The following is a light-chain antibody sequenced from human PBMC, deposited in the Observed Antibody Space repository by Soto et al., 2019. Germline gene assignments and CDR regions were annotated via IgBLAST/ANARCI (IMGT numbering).Light chain of an antibody. V-gene: IGKV4-1*01. CDR3: QQYYSTPLT. J-gene: IGKJ4*01. Sequence: DIVMTQSPDSLAVSLGERATINCKSSQSILYSSNNKNHLAWYQQKPGQPPRLLIYWASTRESGVPDRFSGSGSGTDFTLTISSLQAEDVAVSYCQQYYSTPLTFGGGTKVDIK. CDR2: WAS. CDR1: QSILYSSNNKNH.